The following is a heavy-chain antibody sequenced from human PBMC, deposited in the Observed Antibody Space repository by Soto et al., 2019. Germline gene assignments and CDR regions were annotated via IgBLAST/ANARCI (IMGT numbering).Heavy chain of an antibody. CDR3: ASTYGSGSYYTRWFDP. CDR2: INHSGST. Sequence: SETLCLTCAVYGGSFSGYYWSWIRQPPGKGLEWIGEINHSGSTNYNPSLKSRVTISVDTSKNQFSLKLSSVTAADTAVYYCASTYGSGSYYTRWFDPWGQGTLVTVSS. V-gene: IGHV4-34*01. J-gene: IGHJ5*02. D-gene: IGHD3-10*01. CDR1: GGSFSGYY.